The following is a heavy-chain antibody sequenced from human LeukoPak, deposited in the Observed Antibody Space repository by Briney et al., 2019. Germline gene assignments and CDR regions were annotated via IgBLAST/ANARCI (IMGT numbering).Heavy chain of an antibody. CDR1: GYTFTSYG. V-gene: IGHV1-18*01. CDR3: ARDGAYHDSSGSYYGVGDDY. J-gene: IGHJ4*02. D-gene: IGHD3-22*01. CDR2: ISAYNGNT. Sequence: GSVKVSCKASGYTFTSYGISWVRQAPGQGLEWMGWISAYNGNTNYAQKVQGRVTITTDTSTSTAYMELRSLRSDDTAVYYCARDGAYHDSSGSYYGVGDDYWGQGTLVTVSS.